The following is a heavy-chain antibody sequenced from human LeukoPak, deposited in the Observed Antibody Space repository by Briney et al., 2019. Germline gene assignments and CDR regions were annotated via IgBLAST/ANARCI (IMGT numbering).Heavy chain of an antibody. D-gene: IGHD2-2*01. CDR3: AKNRLNIVVVPAAITLDY. CDR2: ISGSGGST. J-gene: IGHJ4*02. CDR1: GFTFSSYA. Sequence: GGSLRLSCAASGFTFSSYAMSWVRQAPGKGLEWVSAISGSGGSTYYADSVKGRFTISRDNSKNTLYLQMNSLRAEDTAVYYCAKNRLNIVVVPAAITLDYWGQGTLVIVSS. V-gene: IGHV3-23*01.